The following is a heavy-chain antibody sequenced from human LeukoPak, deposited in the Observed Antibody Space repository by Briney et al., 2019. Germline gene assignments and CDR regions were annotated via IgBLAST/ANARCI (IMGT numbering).Heavy chain of an antibody. J-gene: IGHJ4*02. CDR2: ISSSSSYI. Sequence: GGSLRLSCAASGVTFSSYSMNWVRQAPGKGLEWVSSISSSSSYIYYADSVKGRFTISRDNAKNSLYLQMNSLRAEDTAVYYCARDADTMIVMYYFDYWGQGTLVTVSS. D-gene: IGHD3-22*01. CDR3: ARDADTMIVMYYFDY. V-gene: IGHV3-21*01. CDR1: GVTFSSYS.